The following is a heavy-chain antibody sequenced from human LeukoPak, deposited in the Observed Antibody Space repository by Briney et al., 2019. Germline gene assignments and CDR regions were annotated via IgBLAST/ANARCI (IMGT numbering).Heavy chain of an antibody. CDR3: AKTGDYYDSSGYFNY. J-gene: IGHJ4*02. CDR1: GFTFSNHA. V-gene: IGHV3-30*04. Sequence: QPGGSLRLSCAASGFTFSNHAMHWVRQAPGKGLEWVAVISYDGRNKYYADSVKGRFTISRDNSKNTLYLQMNSLRAEDTAVYYCAKTGDYYDSSGYFNYWGQGTLVTVSS. CDR2: ISYDGRNK. D-gene: IGHD3-22*01.